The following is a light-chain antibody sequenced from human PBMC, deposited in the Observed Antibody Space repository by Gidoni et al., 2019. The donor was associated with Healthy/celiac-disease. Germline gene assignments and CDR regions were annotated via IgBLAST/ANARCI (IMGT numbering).Light chain of an antibody. J-gene: IGLJ1*01. CDR3: SSYTSSSTPFYV. CDR2: YVS. CDR1: SSDVGGYNY. V-gene: IGLV2-14*01. Sequence: QSALTQPASVSGSPGQSITISCTGTSSDVGGYNYVSCYQQHPGKAPKLMIYYVSNRPSGVSNRFSGSKSGNTASLTISGLQAEDEADYYCSSYTSSSTPFYVFGTGTKVTVL.